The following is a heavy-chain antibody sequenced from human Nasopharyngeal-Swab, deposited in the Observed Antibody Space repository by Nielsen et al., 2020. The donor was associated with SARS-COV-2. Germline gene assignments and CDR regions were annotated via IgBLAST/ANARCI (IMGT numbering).Heavy chain of an antibody. CDR3: AKDRYCSGGACYFNGFDY. D-gene: IGHD2-15*01. CDR1: GFTFSSYA. CDR2: VSGSGGTT. V-gene: IGHV3-23*01. J-gene: IGHJ4*02. Sequence: GGSLRLSCAASGFTFSSYAMTWIRQAPGQGLEWVSGVSGSGGTTKYADSVKGRFTISRDNSKNKLYLQMHSLRAEDTAVYYCAKDRYCSGGACYFNGFDYWGQGTLVTVSS.